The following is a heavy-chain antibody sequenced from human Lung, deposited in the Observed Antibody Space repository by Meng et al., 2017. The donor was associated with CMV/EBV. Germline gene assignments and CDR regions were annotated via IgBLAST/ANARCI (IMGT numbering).Heavy chain of an antibody. J-gene: IGHJ6*02. D-gene: IGHD2-15*01. V-gene: IGHV3-30*04. CDR2: ISFDGRTK. CDR1: EFTLSPYA. CDR3: ARAGDIVEVSNPLRQNYYYYGMDL. Sequence: GGSLRLSCTAPEFTLSPYALHWVRQAPGKGLEWVALISFDGRTKYNTDSVKGRFTISRDSSKNTVYLHINSLRGEDTAVYYCARAGDIVEVSNPLRQNYYYYGMDLWGQGTTVTVSS.